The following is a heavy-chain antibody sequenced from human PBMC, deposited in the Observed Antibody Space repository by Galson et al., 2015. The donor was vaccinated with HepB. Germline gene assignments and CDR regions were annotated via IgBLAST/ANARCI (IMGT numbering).Heavy chain of an antibody. CDR2: ISWNSGSI. Sequence: SLRLSCAASGFKFDDFAMYWVRQAPGTGLEWVSGISWNSGSIGYADSVKGRFTISRDNAKKSLYLQMNSLRAEDTALYYCAKNGRSDSTGYFDPYFDDWGRGTLVTVSS. CDR3: AKNGRSDSTGYFDPYFDD. V-gene: IGHV3-9*01. CDR1: GFKFDDFA. D-gene: IGHD3-22*01. J-gene: IGHJ4*02.